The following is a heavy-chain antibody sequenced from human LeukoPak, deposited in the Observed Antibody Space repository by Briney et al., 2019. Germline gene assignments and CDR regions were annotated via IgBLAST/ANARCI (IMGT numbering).Heavy chain of an antibody. Sequence: GRSLRLSCAASGFTFSSYGMHWVRQAPGKGLEWVAVISNDGSNKYYADSVKGRFTISRDNSKNTLYLQMNSLRVEDTALYYCATGTPDSSSWSLTDGYGMDVWGQGTTVTVSS. V-gene: IGHV3-30*03. CDR3: ATGTPDSSSWSLTDGYGMDV. CDR1: GFTFSSYG. D-gene: IGHD6-13*01. J-gene: IGHJ6*02. CDR2: ISNDGSNK.